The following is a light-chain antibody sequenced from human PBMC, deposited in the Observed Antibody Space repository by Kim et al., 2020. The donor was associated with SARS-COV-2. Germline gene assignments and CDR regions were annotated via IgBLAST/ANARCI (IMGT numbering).Light chain of an antibody. J-gene: IGKJ1*01. CDR2: GAS. CDR1: QSVSSNN. Sequence: EIVLTQSPGTLSLSPGERATLSCRASQSVSSNNLAWYQQKPGQAPRVLIYGASNRATDIPDRFSGSGSGTDFTLTISRLEPEDFAVYYCQQYGGSPRTVGQGTKVDIK. V-gene: IGKV3-20*01. CDR3: QQYGGSPRT.